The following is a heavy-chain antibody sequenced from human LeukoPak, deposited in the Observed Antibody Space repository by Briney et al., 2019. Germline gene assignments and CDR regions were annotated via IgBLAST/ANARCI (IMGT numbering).Heavy chain of an antibody. CDR2: TNHSGGT. D-gene: IGHD3-22*01. CDR3: ARRGYYYPEGYFDY. Sequence: SETLSLTCAVYGGSFSGYYWSWIRQPPGKGLEWFGETNHSGGTNYNPSLKSRVTISVDTSKNQFSLKLSSVTAADTAVYYCARRGYYYPEGYFDYWGQGTLVTVSS. CDR1: GGSFSGYY. J-gene: IGHJ4*02. V-gene: IGHV4-34*01.